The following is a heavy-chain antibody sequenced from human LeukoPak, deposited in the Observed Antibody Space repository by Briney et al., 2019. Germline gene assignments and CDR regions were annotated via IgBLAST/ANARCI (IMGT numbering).Heavy chain of an antibody. CDR3: ARVTAAAGIYYYYYGMDV. D-gene: IGHD6-13*01. Sequence: SETLSLTCTVSGGSISSYYWSWIRQPPGKGLEWIGYIYYSGSTNYKPSLKSRVTISVDTSKNHFSLKLSSVTDADTAVYYCARVTAAAGIYYYYYGMDVWGQGTTVTVSS. J-gene: IGHJ6*02. CDR1: GGSISSYY. V-gene: IGHV4-59*01. CDR2: IYYSGST.